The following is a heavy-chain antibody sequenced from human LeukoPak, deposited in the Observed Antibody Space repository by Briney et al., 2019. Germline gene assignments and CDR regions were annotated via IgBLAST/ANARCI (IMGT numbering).Heavy chain of an antibody. CDR1: GFTFSSYS. Sequence: VGSLRLSCAASGFTFSSYSMNWVRQAPGKGLEWVSSISSSSSYIYYADSVKGRFTISRDNAKNSLYLQMNSLRAEDTAVYYCSRVNDFWSGYLGYWGQGTLVTVSS. D-gene: IGHD3-3*01. CDR2: ISSSSSYI. CDR3: SRVNDFWSGYLGY. J-gene: IGHJ4*02. V-gene: IGHV3-21*01.